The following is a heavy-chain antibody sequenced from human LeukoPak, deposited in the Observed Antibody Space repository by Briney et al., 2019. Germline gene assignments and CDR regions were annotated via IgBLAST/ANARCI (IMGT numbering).Heavy chain of an antibody. CDR1: GYTLTELS. J-gene: IGHJ4*02. Sequence: ASVKVPCKVSGYTLTELSMHWVRQAPGKGLEWMGGFDPEDGETIYAQKFQGRVTMTEDTSTDTAYMELSSLRSEDTAVYYCATRTRKTAAFDYWGQGTLVTVSS. CDR3: ATRTRKTAAFDY. V-gene: IGHV1-24*01. CDR2: FDPEDGET. D-gene: IGHD1-1*01.